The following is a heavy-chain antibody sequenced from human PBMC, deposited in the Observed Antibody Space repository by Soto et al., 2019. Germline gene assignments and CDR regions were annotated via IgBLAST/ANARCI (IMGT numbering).Heavy chain of an antibody. CDR1: GYTFTSYA. V-gene: IGHV1-3*01. CDR3: ARDGCSGGSCYSWRYNWFDP. J-gene: IGHJ5*02. CDR2: INAGNGNT. D-gene: IGHD2-15*01. Sequence: ASVKVSCKASGYTFTSYAMHWLRQAPGQRLEWMGWINAGNGNTKYSQKFQGRVTITRDTSASTAYMELSSMRSEDTAVYYCARDGCSGGSCYSWRYNWFDPWGQGTLVTVSS.